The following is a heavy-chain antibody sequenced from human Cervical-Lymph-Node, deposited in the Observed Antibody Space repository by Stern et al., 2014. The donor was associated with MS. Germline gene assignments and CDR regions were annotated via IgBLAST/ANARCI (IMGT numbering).Heavy chain of an antibody. CDR2: IIPIFGTA. CDR1: GGTFSSYG. Sequence: QVQLVQSGAEVKKPGSSVKVSCKASGGTFSSYGISWVRQAPGQGLEWMGGIIPIFGTANYAQKFQGRVTITADESTTTAYMELSSLRSEDTDVYYCVREFNYDTSGYYFYYWGQGTLVTVSS. CDR3: VREFNYDTSGYYFYY. D-gene: IGHD3-22*01. J-gene: IGHJ4*02. V-gene: IGHV1-69*01.